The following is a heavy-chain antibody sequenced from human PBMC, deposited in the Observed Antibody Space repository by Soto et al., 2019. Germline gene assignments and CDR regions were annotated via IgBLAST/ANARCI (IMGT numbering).Heavy chain of an antibody. D-gene: IGHD3-3*01. V-gene: IGHV3-33*01. Sequence: GGSLRLSCAASGFTFSSYGMHWVRQAPGKGLEWVAVIWYDGSNKYYADSVKGRFTISRDNSKNTLYLQMNSLRAEDTAVYYCAREGIPYYDFWSGSTWFDPWGQGTLVTVSS. CDR3: AREGIPYYDFWSGSTWFDP. J-gene: IGHJ5*02. CDR2: IWYDGSNK. CDR1: GFTFSSYG.